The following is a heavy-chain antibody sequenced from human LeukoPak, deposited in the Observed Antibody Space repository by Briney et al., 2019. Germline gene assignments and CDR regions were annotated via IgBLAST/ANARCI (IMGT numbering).Heavy chain of an antibody. D-gene: IGHD1-26*01. J-gene: IGHJ3*02. Sequence: PGGSLRLSCAASGFTFSSYAMSWVPQAPGKGLECVSTMSGSGSITRYADSVKGRFIISRDNSKNTLYLQMNSLRAEDTAIYYCAKGPWDLPHAFDIWGLGTMVTVSS. CDR1: GFTFSSYA. CDR3: AKGPWDLPHAFDI. V-gene: IGHV3-23*01. CDR2: MSGSGSIT.